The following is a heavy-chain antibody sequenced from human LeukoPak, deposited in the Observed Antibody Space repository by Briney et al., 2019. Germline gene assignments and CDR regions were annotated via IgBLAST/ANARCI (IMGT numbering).Heavy chain of an antibody. Sequence: SETLSLTCTVSGGSISSYYWSWIRQPPGKGLEWIGYIFYSGGTNYNPSLKSRVTMSVDTSKTQFSLKLSSVTAADTAVYYCARGVGLHVYYFDYWGQGSLVTVSS. D-gene: IGHD3-16*01. CDR1: GGSISSYY. J-gene: IGHJ4*02. CDR3: ARGVGLHVYYFDY. V-gene: IGHV4-59*01. CDR2: IFYSGGT.